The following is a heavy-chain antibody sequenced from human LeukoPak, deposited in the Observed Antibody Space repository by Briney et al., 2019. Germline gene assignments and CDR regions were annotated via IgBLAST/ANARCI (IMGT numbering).Heavy chain of an antibody. CDR1: GFPLSNYA. D-gene: IGHD4-17*01. J-gene: IGHJ1*01. V-gene: IGHV3-23*01. CDR3: AKDPFTFDGDYGDT. Sequence: SGGSLRLSRAASGFPLSNYAMSWVRQSPGMGLEWVASISDSCESTYYADSVKGRFTISRDNSKDTLYLQMDSLRPDDTAVYYCAKDPFTFDGDYGDTWGQGTLVIVSS. CDR2: ISDSCEST.